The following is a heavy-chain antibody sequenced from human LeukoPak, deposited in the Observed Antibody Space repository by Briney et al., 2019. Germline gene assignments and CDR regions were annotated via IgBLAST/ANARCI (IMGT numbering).Heavy chain of an antibody. J-gene: IGHJ5*02. CDR3: ARDKSGLHYYDSSGPRGRNWFDP. D-gene: IGHD3-22*01. Sequence: SVKVSCKASGGTFSSYAISWVRQAPGQGLEWMGGIIPIFGTANYAQKFQGRVTITADESTSTAYMELSSLRSEDTAVYYCARDKSGLHYYDSSGPRGRNWFDPWGQGTLVTVSS. CDR2: IIPIFGTA. CDR1: GGTFSSYA. V-gene: IGHV1-69*13.